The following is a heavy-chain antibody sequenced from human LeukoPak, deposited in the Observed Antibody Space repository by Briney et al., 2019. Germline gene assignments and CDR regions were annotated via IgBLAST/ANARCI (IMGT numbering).Heavy chain of an antibody. J-gene: IGHJ4*02. V-gene: IGHV4-38-2*02. CDR3: ARGVFGVVRW. D-gene: IGHD3-3*01. Sequence: PSETLSLTCTVSGYSISSGYYWGWIRQPPGKGLEWIGSIYHSGSTYYNPSLKSRVTISVDTSKNQFSLKLSSVTAADTAVYYCARGVFGVVRWWGQGTLVTVSS. CDR1: GYSISSGYY. CDR2: IYHSGST.